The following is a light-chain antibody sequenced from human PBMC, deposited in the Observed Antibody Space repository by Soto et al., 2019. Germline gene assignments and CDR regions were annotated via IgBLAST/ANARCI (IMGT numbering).Light chain of an antibody. Sequence: SPGTLSLSPGERATLSCRASQSVTSTYLAWYQQKPGQAPRLLIYGASSRATGIPDRFSGSGYGTDFTLTISRLEPEDFAVYYCQQCGSSPLTFGQGTRLEIK. CDR3: QQCGSSPLT. CDR2: GAS. J-gene: IGKJ5*01. V-gene: IGKV3-20*01. CDR1: QSVTSTY.